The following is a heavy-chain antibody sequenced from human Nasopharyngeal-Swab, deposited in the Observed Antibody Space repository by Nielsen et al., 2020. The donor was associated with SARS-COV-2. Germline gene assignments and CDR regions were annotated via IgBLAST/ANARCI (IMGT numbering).Heavy chain of an antibody. J-gene: IGHJ4*02. CDR3: ARVWEEDPPGGLIVHFDY. D-gene: IGHD3-16*02. V-gene: IGHV4-39*01. CDR2: IYYSGST. CDR1: GGSISSSYSY. Sequence: SETLSLTCTVSGGSISSSYSYWGWIRQPPGKGLEWTWSIYYSGSTYYSPSLKSRVTISVDTSKNQFSLKLSSVTAADTAVYNCARVWEEDPPGGLIVHFDYWGQGTLVTVSS.